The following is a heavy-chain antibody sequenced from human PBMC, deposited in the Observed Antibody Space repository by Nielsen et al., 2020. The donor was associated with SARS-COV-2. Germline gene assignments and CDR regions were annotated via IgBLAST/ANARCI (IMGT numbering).Heavy chain of an antibody. V-gene: IGHV3-48*02. Sequence: GESLKISCAASGFTFSNAWMSWVRQAPGKGLEWVANISPGSNTIYYADAVRGRFTISRDNAKNSLSLQMNSLRDEDTAVYYCARAIRSPTWYYYMDVWGKGTTVTVSS. CDR1: GFTFSNAW. D-gene: IGHD2/OR15-2a*01. CDR2: ISPGSNTI. J-gene: IGHJ6*03. CDR3: ARAIRSPTWYYYMDV.